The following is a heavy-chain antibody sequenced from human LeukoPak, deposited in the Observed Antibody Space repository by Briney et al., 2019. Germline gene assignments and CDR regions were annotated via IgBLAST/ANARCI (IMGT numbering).Heavy chain of an antibody. CDR2: ISYDGSNK. CDR1: GFTFSSYA. CDR3: ARDLIQWTQKTAMVGY. J-gene: IGHJ4*02. V-gene: IGHV3-30-3*01. D-gene: IGHD5-18*01. Sequence: GRSLRLSCAASGFTFSSYAMHWVRQAPGKGLEWVAVISYDGSNKYYAASVKGRFTISRDNSKNTLYLQMNSLRAEDTAVYYCARDLIQWTQKTAMVGYWGQGTLVTVSS.